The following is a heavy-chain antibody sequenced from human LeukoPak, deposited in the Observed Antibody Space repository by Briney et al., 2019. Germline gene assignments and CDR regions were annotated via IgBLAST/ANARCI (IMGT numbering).Heavy chain of an antibody. J-gene: IGHJ5*02. Sequence: KPSGTLSLTCAVSGGSISSSNWWSWVRQPPGKGLEWIGEIYHSGSTNYNPSLKSRVTISVDKSKNPFSLKLSSVTAADTAVYYCARGGEWFGELEGNWFDPWGQGTLVTVSS. D-gene: IGHD3-10*01. CDR2: IYHSGST. CDR3: ARGGEWFGELEGNWFDP. V-gene: IGHV4-4*02. CDR1: GGSISSSNW.